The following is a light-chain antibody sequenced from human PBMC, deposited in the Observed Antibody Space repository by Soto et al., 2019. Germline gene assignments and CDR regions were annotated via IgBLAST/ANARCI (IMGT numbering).Light chain of an antibody. CDR2: DVS. Sequence: QSALTQPRSVSGSPGQSVTISCTGTNSDVGGYNYVSWYQQHPGKAPKLVIYDVSKRPSGVPDRFSGSKSGNTASLTISGLQAKDEADYYCCSYAGNSLWVFGGGTKLTVL. CDR1: NSDVGGYNY. V-gene: IGLV2-11*01. CDR3: CSYAGNSLWV. J-gene: IGLJ3*02.